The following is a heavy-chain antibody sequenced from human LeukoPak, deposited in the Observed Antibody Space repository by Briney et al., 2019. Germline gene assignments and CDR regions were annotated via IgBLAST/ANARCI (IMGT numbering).Heavy chain of an antibody. CDR1: GFTFSSYG. CDR3: ARDQEIFLPYYDFWSGFDY. J-gene: IGHJ4*02. CDR2: IQYDGSNK. Sequence: PGGSLRLSCAASGFTFSSYGMHWVRQAPGKGLEWVAFIQYDGSNKYYADSVKGRFTISRDNAKNSLYLQMNSLRAEDTAVYYCARDQEIFLPYYDFWSGFDYWGQGTLVTVSS. D-gene: IGHD3-3*01. V-gene: IGHV3-30*02.